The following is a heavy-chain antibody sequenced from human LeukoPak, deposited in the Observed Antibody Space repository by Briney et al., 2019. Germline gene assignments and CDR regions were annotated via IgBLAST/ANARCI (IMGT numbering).Heavy chain of an antibody. V-gene: IGHV3-21*01. D-gene: IGHD5-12*01. CDR3: ARDSGYETKPTDY. J-gene: IGHJ4*02. CDR1: GFTFSSYS. Sequence: GGSLRLSCAASGFTFSSYSMNWVRRAPGKGLEWVSSISSSSSYIYYADSVKGRFTISRDNAKNSLYLQMNSLRAEDTAVYYCARDSGYETKPTDYWGQGTLVTVSS. CDR2: ISSSSSYI.